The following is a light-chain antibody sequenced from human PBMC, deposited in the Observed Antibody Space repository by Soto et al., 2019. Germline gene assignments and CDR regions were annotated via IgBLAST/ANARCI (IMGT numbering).Light chain of an antibody. CDR2: DND. CDR3: GTWDSSLSAGV. Sequence: QSVLTQPPSVSTAPGQKFTISCSGSDSNIGRYFVSWYQQFPGTAPKLLIYDNDKRPSGIPDRFSGSKSGASATLGITGLQTGDEADYYCGTWDSSLSAGVFGSGTKVTVL. J-gene: IGLJ1*01. CDR1: DSNIGRYF. V-gene: IGLV1-51*01.